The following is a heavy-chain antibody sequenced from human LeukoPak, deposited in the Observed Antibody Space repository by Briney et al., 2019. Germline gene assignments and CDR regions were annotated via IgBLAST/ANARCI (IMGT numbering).Heavy chain of an antibody. CDR3: ARDGEDVEMATIMFGDY. V-gene: IGHV1-69*13. J-gene: IGHJ4*02. Sequence: SVKVSCKASGGTFSSYAISWVRQAPGQGLEWMGGIIPIFGTANYAQKFQGRVTITADESTSTAYMELSSLRSEDTAVYYCARDGEDVEMATIMFGDYWGQGTLVTVSS. CDR1: GGTFSSYA. CDR2: IIPIFGTA. D-gene: IGHD5-24*01.